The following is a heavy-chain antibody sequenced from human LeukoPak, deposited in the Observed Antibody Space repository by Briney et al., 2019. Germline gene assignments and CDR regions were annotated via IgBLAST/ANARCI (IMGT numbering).Heavy chain of an antibody. V-gene: IGHV3-11*01. CDR1: GFTFSDYY. Sequence: PGGSLRLSRAASGFTFSDYYMTWIRQAPGKGLEWVSYISTSASTIYYADSVKGRFTISRDNAKNSLYLQMNSLRAEDTAVYYCARDGVLRNFDWLFPYYMDVWGKGTTVTISS. J-gene: IGHJ6*03. CDR2: ISTSASTI. D-gene: IGHD3-9*01. CDR3: ARDGVLRNFDWLFPYYMDV.